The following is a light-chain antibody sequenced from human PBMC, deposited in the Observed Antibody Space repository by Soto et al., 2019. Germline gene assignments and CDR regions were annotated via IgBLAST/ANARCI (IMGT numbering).Light chain of an antibody. J-gene: IGKJ3*01. V-gene: IGKV3-15*01. CDR3: QQYNNWPPIT. Sequence: EVVMTQSPATLSVSPGERATLSCRASQSVSTNLAWYQQKPGQAPRLLIYGASTRATGIPARFSGSGSGTEFTLTISSLQSEDFTVYYCQQYNNWPPITFGPGTRVDIQ. CDR1: QSVSTN. CDR2: GAS.